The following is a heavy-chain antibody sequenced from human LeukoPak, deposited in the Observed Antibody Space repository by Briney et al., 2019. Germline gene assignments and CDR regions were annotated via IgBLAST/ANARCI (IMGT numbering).Heavy chain of an antibody. D-gene: IGHD6-13*01. Sequence: SETLSLTCTVSGGSISSYYWSWIRQPPGQGLEWIGYIYYSGSTNYNPSLKSRVTISVDTSKNQFSLKLSSVTAADTAVYYCARSPQYIAAAGGRWYFDLWGRGTLVTVSS. J-gene: IGHJ2*01. CDR3: ARSPQYIAAAGGRWYFDL. CDR1: GGSISSYY. V-gene: IGHV4-59*01. CDR2: IYYSGST.